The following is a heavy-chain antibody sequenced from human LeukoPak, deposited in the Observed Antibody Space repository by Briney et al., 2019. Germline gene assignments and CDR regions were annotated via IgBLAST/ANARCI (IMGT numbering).Heavy chain of an antibody. CDR1: GFTFRDFW. Sequence: GGSLRLSCVASGFTFRDFWMSWVRQPPGQGLEWVASIKQDGSEKYYADSVKGRFTVSRHNDKNSLFLKMNSLRAEDTSVYFCVRDGCTASTCAALGGFNHWAQGTLVTVSS. D-gene: IGHD5-18*01. J-gene: IGHJ4*02. V-gene: IGHV3-7*01. CDR3: VRDGCTASTCAALGGFNH. CDR2: IKQDGSEK.